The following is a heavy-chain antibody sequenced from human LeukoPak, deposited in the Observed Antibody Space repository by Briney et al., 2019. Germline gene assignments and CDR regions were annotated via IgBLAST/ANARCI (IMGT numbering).Heavy chain of an antibody. V-gene: IGHV3-21*01. J-gene: IGHJ5*02. D-gene: IGHD3-9*01. Sequence: GGSLRLSCAASGFTFSGYWMTWVRQAPGKGLEWVSSISSSSSYIYYADSLKGRFTISRDNAKNSLFLQMNSLRAEDTAVYYCARNLNSWFDPWGQGTLVTVSS. CDR3: ARNLNSWFDP. CDR2: ISSSSSYI. CDR1: GFTFSGYW.